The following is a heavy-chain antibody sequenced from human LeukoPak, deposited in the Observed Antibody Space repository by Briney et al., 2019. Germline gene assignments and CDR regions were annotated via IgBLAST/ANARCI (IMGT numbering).Heavy chain of an antibody. CDR1: GYTFTVYY. V-gene: IGHV1-2*02. D-gene: IGHD3-22*01. Sequence: ASVKVSCKASGYTFTVYYMHWVRQAPGQGLEWMGWINPNSGGTNYAQKFQGRVTMTRDTSISTAYMELSRLRSDDTAVYYCARDAIGYDSSGYLNWFDPWGQGTLVTVSS. J-gene: IGHJ5*02. CDR3: ARDAIGYDSSGYLNWFDP. CDR2: INPNSGGT.